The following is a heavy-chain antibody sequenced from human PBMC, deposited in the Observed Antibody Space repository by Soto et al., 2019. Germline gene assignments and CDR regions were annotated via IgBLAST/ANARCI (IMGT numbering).Heavy chain of an antibody. CDR1: GGTFSSYA. J-gene: IGHJ6*02. Sequence: QVQLVQSGAELKKPGSSVKVSCKASGGTFSSYAISWVRQAPGQGLEWMGGIIPIFGTANYAQKFQGRVTITADESTSTAYMELSSLRSEDTAVYYCARGTIVVVVAAADDYYGMDVWGQGTTVTVSS. D-gene: IGHD2-15*01. CDR3: ARGTIVVVVAAADDYYGMDV. CDR2: IIPIFGTA. V-gene: IGHV1-69*01.